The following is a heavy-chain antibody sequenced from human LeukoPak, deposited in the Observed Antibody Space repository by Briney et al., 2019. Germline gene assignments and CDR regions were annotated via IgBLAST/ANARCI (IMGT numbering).Heavy chain of an antibody. D-gene: IGHD3-22*01. J-gene: IGHJ1*01. CDR3: AKDPGHYYDSLGEGLTEFQH. CDR2: ISGSGGST. Sequence: PGGSLRLSCEASGFTFSNFEMNWVRQAPGKGLEWVSAISGSGGSTYYADSVKGRFTISRDNSKNTLYLQMNSLRAEDTAVYYCAKDPGHYYDSLGEGLTEFQHWGQGTLVTVSS. V-gene: IGHV3-23*01. CDR1: GFTFSNFE.